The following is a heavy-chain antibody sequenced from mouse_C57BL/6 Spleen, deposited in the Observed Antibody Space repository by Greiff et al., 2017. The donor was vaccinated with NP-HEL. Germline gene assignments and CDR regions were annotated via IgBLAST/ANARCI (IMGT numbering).Heavy chain of an antibody. CDR1: GFTFSDYY. CDR2: INYDGSST. J-gene: IGHJ4*01. V-gene: IGHV5-16*01. Sequence: EVILVESEGGLVQPGSSMKLSCTASGFTFSDYYMAWVRQVPEKGLEWVANINYDGSSTYYLDSLKSRFIISRDNAKNILYLQMSSLKSEDTATYYCARVYYAMDYWGQGTSVTVSS. CDR3: ARVYYAMDY.